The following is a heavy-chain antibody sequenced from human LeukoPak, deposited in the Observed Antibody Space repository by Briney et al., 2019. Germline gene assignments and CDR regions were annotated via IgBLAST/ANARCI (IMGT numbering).Heavy chain of an antibody. V-gene: IGHV3-23*01. CDR2: ISVSGNT. J-gene: IGHJ4*02. CDR3: ARYSYGSGAIDY. D-gene: IGHD5-18*01. CDR1: GFTLSSYA. Sequence: PGGSLRLSCAASGFTLSSYAMSCVRQGPGKGLEWVSAISVSGNTYHADSVKGRFTISRDSSKNTLYLQMNSLRAEDTAVYYCARYSYGSGAIDYWGQGTLVTVSS.